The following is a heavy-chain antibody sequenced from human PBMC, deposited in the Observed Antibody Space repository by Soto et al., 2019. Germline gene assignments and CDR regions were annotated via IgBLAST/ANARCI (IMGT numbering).Heavy chain of an antibody. V-gene: IGHV1-8*01. Sequence: ASVKVSCKASGYTFTSYDINWVRQATGQGLEWMGWMNPNSGNTGYAQKFQCRVTMTTDTSTSTAYMELRSLRSDDTAVYYCAREDYYYYGMDVWGQGTTVTVSS. CDR1: GYTFTSYD. J-gene: IGHJ6*02. CDR3: AREDYYYYGMDV. CDR2: MNPNSGNT.